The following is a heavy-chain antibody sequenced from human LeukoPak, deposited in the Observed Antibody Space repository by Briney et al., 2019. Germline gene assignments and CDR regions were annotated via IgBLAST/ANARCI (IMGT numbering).Heavy chain of an antibody. D-gene: IGHD2-2*01. CDR2: IYYSGST. V-gene: IGHV4-59*12. J-gene: IGHJ4*02. CDR3: ARDPRYCSSTSCYEGGSYFDY. CDR1: GGSISSYY. Sequence: PSETLSLTCTVSGGSISSYYWSWIREPPGKGVEWIGYIYYSGSTNYNPSLKSRVTMSVDTSKNQFSLKLSSVTAADTAVYYCARDPRYCSSTSCYEGGSYFDYWGQGTLVTVSS.